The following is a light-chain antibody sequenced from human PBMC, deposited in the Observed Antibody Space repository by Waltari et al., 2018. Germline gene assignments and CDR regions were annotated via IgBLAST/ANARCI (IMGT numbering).Light chain of an antibody. Sequence: SYEVIQSPSLSVSPGQTVTITCSGDKLGDTHVHWYQHKPGQSPVVVIYQDSSRPSGIPERFSGSNSGNTATLTISGTQPIDEAEYYCQAWHSSTVVFGGGTKLTVL. V-gene: IGLV3-1*01. CDR2: QDS. J-gene: IGLJ2*01. CDR1: KLGDTH. CDR3: QAWHSSTVV.